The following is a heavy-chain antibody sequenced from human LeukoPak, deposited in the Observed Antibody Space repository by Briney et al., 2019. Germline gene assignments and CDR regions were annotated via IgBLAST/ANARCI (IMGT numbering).Heavy chain of an antibody. CDR2: IIPIFGTA. V-gene: IGHV1-69*05. Sequence: SVKVSCKASGGTFSSYAISWVRQAPGQGLEWMGRIIPIFGTANYAQKFQGRVTITTDESTSTAYMELSSPRSEDTAVYYCARGLRYYYDSSGYYYDGSQDAFDIWGQGTMVTVSS. CDR3: ARGLRYYYDSSGYYYDGSQDAFDI. J-gene: IGHJ3*02. CDR1: GGTFSSYA. D-gene: IGHD3-22*01.